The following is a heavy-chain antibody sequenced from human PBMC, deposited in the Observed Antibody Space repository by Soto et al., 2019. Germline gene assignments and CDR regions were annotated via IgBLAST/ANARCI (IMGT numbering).Heavy chain of an antibody. J-gene: IGHJ3*02. D-gene: IGHD3-22*01. CDR3: ARDPIVVVARGDAFDI. V-gene: IGHV4-4*07. Sequence: PSETLSLTCTVSGGSISSYYWSWIRQPAGRGLEWIGRIYTSGSTNYNPSLKSRVTMSVDTSKNQFSLKLSSVTAADTAVYYCARDPIVVVARGDAFDIWGQGTMVTVSS. CDR2: IYTSGST. CDR1: GGSISSYY.